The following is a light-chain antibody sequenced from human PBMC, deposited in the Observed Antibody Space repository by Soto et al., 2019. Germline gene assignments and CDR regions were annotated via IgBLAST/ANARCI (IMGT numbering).Light chain of an antibody. CDR2: DVS. J-gene: IGLJ1*01. Sequence: QSALTQPASVSGSPGQSITISCTGTSSDVGGYNYVSWYQQHPGKAPKPMIYDVSNRPSGVSNRFSGSKSGNTASLTISGLQAEDEADYYCSSYTSSSTPYVFGTGTQLTVL. CDR3: SSYTSSSTPYV. CDR1: SSDVGGYNY. V-gene: IGLV2-14*01.